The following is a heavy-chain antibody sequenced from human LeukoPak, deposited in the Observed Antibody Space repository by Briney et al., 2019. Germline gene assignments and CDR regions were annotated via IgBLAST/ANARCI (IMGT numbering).Heavy chain of an antibody. D-gene: IGHD3-3*01. Sequence: PGGSLRLSCAASGFTFNRYWMSWVRQAPGKGLEWVSYISSSSSTIYYADSVKGRFTISRDNAKNSLYLQMNSLRAEDTAVYYCARDASLNYDFWSGLFDYWGQGTLVTVSS. CDR2: ISSSSSTI. J-gene: IGHJ4*02. CDR3: ARDASLNYDFWSGLFDY. CDR1: GFTFNRYW. V-gene: IGHV3-48*01.